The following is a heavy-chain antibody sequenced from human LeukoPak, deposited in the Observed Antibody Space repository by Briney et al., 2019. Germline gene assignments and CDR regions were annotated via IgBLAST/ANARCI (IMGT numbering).Heavy chain of an antibody. D-gene: IGHD2-2*01. J-gene: IGHJ3*02. Sequence: ASVKVSCKASGGTFSSYAISWVRQAPGQGLEWMGRIIPILGIANYAQKFQGRVTITADKSTSTAYMELSSLRAEDTALYYCARDQKGGIGVVVPAATFVAFDIWGQGTMVTVSS. CDR1: GGTFSSYA. CDR3: ARDQKGGIGVVVPAATFVAFDI. CDR2: IIPILGIA. V-gene: IGHV1-69*04.